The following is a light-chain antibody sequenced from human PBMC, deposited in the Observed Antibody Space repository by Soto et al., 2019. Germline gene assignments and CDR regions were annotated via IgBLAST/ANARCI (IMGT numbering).Light chain of an antibody. CDR2: GAS. J-gene: IGKJ1*01. V-gene: IGKV3-20*01. CDR3: QQYGSSPPT. CDR1: QSVSSSY. Sequence: EIVLTQSPGTLSLSPGEIDSLSCRASQSVSSSYLAWYQQKPGQAPRLLIYGASSRATGIPDRFSGSGSGTDFTLTISRLEPEDFAVYYCQQYGSSPPTFGQGTKVDI.